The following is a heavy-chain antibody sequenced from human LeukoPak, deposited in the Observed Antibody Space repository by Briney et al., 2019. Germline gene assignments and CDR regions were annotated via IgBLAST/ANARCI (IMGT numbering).Heavy chain of an antibody. CDR3: ARENYGDYATHY. J-gene: IGHJ4*02. CDR1: GFTFSSYD. D-gene: IGHD4-17*01. Sequence: GGSLRLSCAASGFTFSSYDMHWVRQATGKGLEWVSAIGTAGDTYYPGSVKGRFTISRDNSKNTLYLQMNSLRAEDTAVYYCARENYGDYATHYWGQGTLVTVSS. CDR2: IGTAGDT. V-gene: IGHV3-13*01.